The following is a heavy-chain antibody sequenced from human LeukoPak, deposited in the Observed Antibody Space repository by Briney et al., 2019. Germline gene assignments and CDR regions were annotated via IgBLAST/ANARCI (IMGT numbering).Heavy chain of an antibody. Sequence: GGSLRLSCAASGFTFSSYAMSWVRQAPGKGLEWVSGINWSSGSIGYADSVKGRFTISRDDAKNSLYLQMNSLRAEDTALYYCVKGQWGSSGYYPFFDSWGQGTLVTVSS. D-gene: IGHD3-22*01. CDR2: INWSSGSI. V-gene: IGHV3-9*01. CDR3: VKGQWGSSGYYPFFDS. CDR1: GFTFSSYA. J-gene: IGHJ4*02.